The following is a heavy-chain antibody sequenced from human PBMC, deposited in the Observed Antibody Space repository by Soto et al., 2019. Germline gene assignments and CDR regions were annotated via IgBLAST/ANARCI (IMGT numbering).Heavy chain of an antibody. Sequence: GGSLRLSCSASGFTFSSYAMHWVRQAPGKGLEYVSAVSSNGGSTYYADSVKGRFTISRDNSKNTLYLQMSRLRAEDTAVDYCVKDHHSSSWYVVVVTANCRDVWGQGTTVTVAS. J-gene: IGHJ6*02. CDR2: VSSNGGST. V-gene: IGHV3-64D*06. CDR3: VKDHHSSSWYVVVVTANCRDV. CDR1: GFTFSSYA. D-gene: IGHD6-13*01.